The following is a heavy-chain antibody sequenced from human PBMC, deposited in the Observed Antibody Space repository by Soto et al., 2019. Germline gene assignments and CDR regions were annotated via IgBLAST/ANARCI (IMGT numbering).Heavy chain of an antibody. V-gene: IGHV3-21*04. Sequence: GGSLRLSCAASGFTFSSYSMNWVRQAPGKGLEWVSSISSSSSYIYYADSVKGRFTISRDNAKNSLYLQMNSLRAEDTAVYYCAKGLVTAIPSYNWFDPWGQGTLVTVSS. D-gene: IGHD2-21*02. CDR2: ISSSSSYI. CDR1: GFTFSSYS. CDR3: AKGLVTAIPSYNWFDP. J-gene: IGHJ5*02.